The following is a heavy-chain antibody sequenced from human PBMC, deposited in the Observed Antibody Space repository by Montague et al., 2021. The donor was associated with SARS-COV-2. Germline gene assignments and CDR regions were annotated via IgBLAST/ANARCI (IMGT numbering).Heavy chain of an antibody. V-gene: IGHV4-59*01. CDR3: ARDFRIQLWQTNWYFGL. Sequence: SETLSLTCTVSGGSISDYYWSWIRQPPGEGLEWIGNIYYSGRTNYNPSLKSRVTMSVDTSKNQFSLKLSSVTAADTAVYYCARDFRIQLWQTNWYFGLWGRGTLVTVSS. J-gene: IGHJ2*01. CDR2: IYYSGRT. CDR1: GGSISDYY. D-gene: IGHD5-18*01.